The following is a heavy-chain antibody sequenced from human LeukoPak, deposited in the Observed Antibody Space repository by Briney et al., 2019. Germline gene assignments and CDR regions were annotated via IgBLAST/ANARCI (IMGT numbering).Heavy chain of an antibody. J-gene: IGHJ4*02. V-gene: IGHV4-59*13. D-gene: IGHD3-22*01. CDR3: ARCRLNYYESSGPSDY. CDR2: NYYSGST. Sequence: SETLSLTCSVSGDPISSYYWSWIREPPAKGLEGIGYNYYSGSTNYNPSLKSRVTISVDTSKNEFSLKLSSVTAADTAVYYCARCRLNYYESSGPSDYWGQGTLVTVSS. CDR1: GDPISSYY.